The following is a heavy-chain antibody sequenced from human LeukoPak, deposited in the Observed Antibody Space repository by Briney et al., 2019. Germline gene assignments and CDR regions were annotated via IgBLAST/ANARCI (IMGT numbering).Heavy chain of an antibody. D-gene: IGHD3-3*01. CDR1: GFTFSGYS. CDR2: ISGSGGST. Sequence: GKSLRLSCAASGFTFSGYSMIWVRQAPGKGLEWVSAISGSGGSTYYADSVKGRFTISRDNSKNTLYLQMNSLRAEDTAVYYCAKDERDFGMDVWGQGTTVTVSS. CDR3: AKDERDFGMDV. V-gene: IGHV3-23*01. J-gene: IGHJ6*02.